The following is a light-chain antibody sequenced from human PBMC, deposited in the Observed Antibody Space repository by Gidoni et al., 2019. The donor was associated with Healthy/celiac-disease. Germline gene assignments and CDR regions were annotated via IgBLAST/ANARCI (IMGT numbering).Light chain of an antibody. CDR3: QQRSNWPPRYT. CDR1: QSVSSY. CDR2: DAS. J-gene: IGKJ2*01. Sequence: EIVLTQSPVTLSLSPGERATLSFRASQSVSSYLAWYQQKPGQAPRLLIYDASNRATGIPARFSGSGSGTDFTLTISSLEPEDFAVYYCQQRSNWPPRYTFGQGTKLEIK. V-gene: IGKV3-11*01.